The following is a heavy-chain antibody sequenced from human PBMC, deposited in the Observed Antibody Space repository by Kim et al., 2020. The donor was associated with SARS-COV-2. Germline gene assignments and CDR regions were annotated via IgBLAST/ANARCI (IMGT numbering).Heavy chain of an antibody. CDR3: ARGFYGDYGWFDP. D-gene: IGHD4-17*01. CDR2: IYYSGST. Sequence: SETLSLTCTVSGGSISSYYWSWIRQPPGKGLEWIGYIYYSGSTNYNPSLKSRVTISVDTSKNQFSPKLSSVTAADTAVYYCARGFYGDYGWFDPWGQGTLVTVSS. V-gene: IGHV4-59*13. CDR1: GGSISSYY. J-gene: IGHJ5*02.